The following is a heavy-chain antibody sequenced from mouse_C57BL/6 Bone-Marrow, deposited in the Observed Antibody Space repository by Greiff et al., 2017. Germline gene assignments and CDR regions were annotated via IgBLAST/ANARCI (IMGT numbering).Heavy chain of an antibody. D-gene: IGHD4-1*01. CDR1: GYTFTSYW. CDR3: ARERSGAWFAY. V-gene: IGHV1-64*01. J-gene: IGHJ3*01. CDR2: IHPNSGST. Sequence: VQLVESGAELVKPGASVKLSCKASGYTFTSYWMHWVKQRPGQGLEWIGMIHPNSGSTNYNEKFKSKATLTVDKSSSTAYMQLSSLTSEDSAVYYCARERSGAWFAYWGQGTLVTVSA.